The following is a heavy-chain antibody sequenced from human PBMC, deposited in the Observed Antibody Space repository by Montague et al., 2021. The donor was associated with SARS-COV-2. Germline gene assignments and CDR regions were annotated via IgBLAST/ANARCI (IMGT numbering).Heavy chain of an antibody. V-gene: IGHV4-4*07. CDR1: GGSINYYY. J-gene: IGHJ4*02. D-gene: IGHD6-13*01. CDR3: ARGGHPQRASWYFFDT. CDR2: IYSSGNA. Sequence: SETLSLTCTVSGGSINYYYWHWLRQSAAKGLEWIGRIYSSGNATYSPSFKSRVTMSVDTSQNQFSLKPNSLTAADTAVYYCARGGHPQRASWYFFDTWGQGALVTVSS.